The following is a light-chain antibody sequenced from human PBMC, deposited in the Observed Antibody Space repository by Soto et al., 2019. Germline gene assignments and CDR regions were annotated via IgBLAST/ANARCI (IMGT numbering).Light chain of an antibody. J-gene: IGKJ4*01. CDR2: GAS. CDR3: QQYGGSLT. CDR1: QSVSSNY. V-gene: IGKV3-20*01. Sequence: IVLPQSPGTLSLSPGERATLSCRAGQSVSSNYLAWYQQKPGQAPRLLIYGASSRATGIPDKFSGSGSGTDFTLTISRLEPEDFALYYCQQYGGSLTFGGGTKVDIK.